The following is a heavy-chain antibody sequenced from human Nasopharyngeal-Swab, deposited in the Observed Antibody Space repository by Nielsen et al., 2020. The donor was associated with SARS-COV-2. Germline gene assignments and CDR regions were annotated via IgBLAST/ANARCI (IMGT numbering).Heavy chain of an antibody. Sequence: ASVKVSCKASGYTFTSYGISWVRQAPGQGLEWMGWISAYNGNTNYAQKFQGRVTITADKSTSTAYMELSSLRSEDTAVYYCARVPELRYCSGGSCLEQDYWGQGTLVTVSS. CDR3: ARVPELRYCSGGSCLEQDY. V-gene: IGHV1-18*01. D-gene: IGHD2-15*01. CDR1: GYTFTSYG. CDR2: ISAYNGNT. J-gene: IGHJ4*02.